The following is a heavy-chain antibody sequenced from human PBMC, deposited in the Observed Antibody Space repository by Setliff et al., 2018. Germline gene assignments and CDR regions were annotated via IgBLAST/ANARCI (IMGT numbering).Heavy chain of an antibody. CDR1: GGSVSSTSHY. D-gene: IGHD3-10*01. V-gene: IGHV4-39*07. Sequence: PSETLSLTCNVSGGSVSSTSHYWGWIRQPPGKGMEWIGSVYYSGYTYYNPSLQSRVTISVDMPKNQFSLKLTSVTAADTAVYYCARVDFTMIQGVLGLWGQGTLVT. CDR2: VYYSGYT. J-gene: IGHJ1*01. CDR3: ARVDFTMIQGVLGL.